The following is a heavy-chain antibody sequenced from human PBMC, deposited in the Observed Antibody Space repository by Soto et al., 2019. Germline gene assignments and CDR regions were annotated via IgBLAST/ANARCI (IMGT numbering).Heavy chain of an antibody. D-gene: IGHD1-26*01. V-gene: IGHV3-30*03. Sequence: VGSLRLSCGASGFTFNSYGMHWVRQGPGNGLEWVAFISYDSTKTYYADSVKGRFTISRDNSNSALYVQMNSLTGEDTAVYYCARTRSAWSDFHYYSLDVWGQGTTVTVS. J-gene: IGHJ6*02. CDR1: GFTFNSYG. CDR3: ARTRSAWSDFHYYSLDV. CDR2: ISYDSTKT.